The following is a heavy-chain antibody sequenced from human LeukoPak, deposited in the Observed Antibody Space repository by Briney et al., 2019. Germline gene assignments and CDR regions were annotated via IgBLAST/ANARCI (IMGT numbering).Heavy chain of an antibody. D-gene: IGHD2-15*01. CDR2: ISYDGSNK. J-gene: IGHJ6*02. Sequence: PGGSLRLSCAASGFTFSNYGMLWVRQAPGKGLEWVAVISYDGSNKYYADSVKGRFTISRDNSKNTLYLQMNSLRAEDTAVYYCAKIQHAATSLYGMDVWGQGTTVTVSS. CDR3: AKIQHAATSLYGMDV. CDR1: GFTFSNYG. V-gene: IGHV3-30*18.